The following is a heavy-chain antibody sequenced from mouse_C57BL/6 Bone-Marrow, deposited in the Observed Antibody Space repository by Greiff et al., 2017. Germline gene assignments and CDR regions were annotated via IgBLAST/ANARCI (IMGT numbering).Heavy chain of an antibody. CDR1: GFTFSDYY. CDR2: INYDSSST. Sequence: EVKLMESEGGLVQPGSSMKLSCTASGFTFSDYYMAWVRQVPEKGLEWVANINYDSSSTYYLDSLKSRFIISRDNAKNILYLQMSSLKAEDTATYYCARVDYDYLTPFAYWGQGTLVTVSA. D-gene: IGHD2-4*01. V-gene: IGHV5-16*01. CDR3: ARVDYDYLTPFAY. J-gene: IGHJ3*01.